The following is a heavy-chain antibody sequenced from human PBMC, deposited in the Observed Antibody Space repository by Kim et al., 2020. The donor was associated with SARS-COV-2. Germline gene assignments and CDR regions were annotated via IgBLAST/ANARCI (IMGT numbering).Heavy chain of an antibody. CDR3: PAAGQHDCCFDM. Sequence: SETLSLTCTVSGGSISRSSYYWAWIRQPPGKGLEWIGRIYYSGSSYSNPSLKSRVTLSVDTSKNQFSLNLRSATDAATAVYYCPAAGQHDCCFDMWGGG. V-gene: IGHV4-39*01. J-gene: IGHJ2*01. CDR1: GGSISRSSYY. D-gene: IGHD2-21*01. CDR2: IYYSGSS.